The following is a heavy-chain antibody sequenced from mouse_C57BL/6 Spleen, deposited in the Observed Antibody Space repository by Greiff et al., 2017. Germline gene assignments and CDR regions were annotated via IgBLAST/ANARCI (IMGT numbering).Heavy chain of an antibody. J-gene: IGHJ3*01. Sequence: VQLKQSGPELVKPGASVKISCKASGYSFTGYYMNWVKQSPEKSLEWIGEINPSTGGTTYNQKFKAKATLTVDKSSSTAYMQLKSLTSEDSAVYYCARGDGYYFAWFAYWGQGTLVTVSA. V-gene: IGHV1-42*01. CDR3: ARGDGYYFAWFAY. D-gene: IGHD2-3*01. CDR1: GYSFTGYY. CDR2: INPSTGGT.